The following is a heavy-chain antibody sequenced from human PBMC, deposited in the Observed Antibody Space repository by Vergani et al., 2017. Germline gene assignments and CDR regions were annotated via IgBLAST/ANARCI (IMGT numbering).Heavy chain of an antibody. J-gene: IGHJ3*02. CDR1: GFTFSSYG. CDR3: ARGVSTVVPNDAFDI. V-gene: IGHV3-33*01. CDR2: IWYDGSNK. Sequence: QVQLVESGGGVVQPGRSLRLSCAASGFTFSSYGMHWVRQAPGKGLEWVAVIWYDGSNKYYADSVKGRFTISRDNSKNTLYLQMNSLRAEDTAVYYCARGVSTVVPNDAFDIWGQGTMVTVSS. D-gene: IGHD4-23*01.